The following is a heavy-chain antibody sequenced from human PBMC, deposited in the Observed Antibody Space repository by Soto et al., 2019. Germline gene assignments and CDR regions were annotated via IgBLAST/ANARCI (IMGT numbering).Heavy chain of an antibody. V-gene: IGHV3-23*01. CDR1: GFTFNNYG. CDR2: ISGSGGKT. Sequence: GSLRLSCAASGFTFNNYGMSWVRQAPGKGLEWVSLISGSGGKTYYADSVKGRFTISRDNSKKTLYVQMNSLRAEDTAVYYCAKDHGSLVPNWFDPWGQGTLVT. J-gene: IGHJ5*02. CDR3: AKDHGSLVPNWFDP.